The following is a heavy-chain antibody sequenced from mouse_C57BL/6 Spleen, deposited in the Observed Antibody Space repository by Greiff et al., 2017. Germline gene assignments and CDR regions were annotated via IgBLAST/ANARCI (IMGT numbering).Heavy chain of an antibody. CDR3: ARGGPFYGSDEAWFAY. Sequence: DVKLVESEGGLVQPGSSMKLSCTASGFTFSDYYMAWVRQVPEKGLEWVANINYDGSSTYYLDSLKSRFIISRDNAKNILYLQMSSLKSEDTATYYCARGGPFYGSDEAWFAYWGQGTLVTVSA. J-gene: IGHJ3*01. V-gene: IGHV5-16*01. D-gene: IGHD2-1*01. CDR2: INYDGSST. CDR1: GFTFSDYY.